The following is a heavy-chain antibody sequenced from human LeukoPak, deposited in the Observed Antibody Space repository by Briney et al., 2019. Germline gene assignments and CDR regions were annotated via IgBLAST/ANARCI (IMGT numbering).Heavy chain of an antibody. CDR3: ARATYYYDSSGYFRGVRWFDP. V-gene: IGHV1-69*05. D-gene: IGHD3-22*01. CDR2: IIPIFGTA. CDR1: GGTFSSYA. Sequence: SVKVSCKASGGTFSSYAISWVRQAPGQGLEWMGGIIPIFGTANYAQKFQGRVTITTDESTSTAYMEPSSLRSEDTAVYYCARATYYYDSSGYFRGVRWFDPWGQGTLVTVSS. J-gene: IGHJ5*02.